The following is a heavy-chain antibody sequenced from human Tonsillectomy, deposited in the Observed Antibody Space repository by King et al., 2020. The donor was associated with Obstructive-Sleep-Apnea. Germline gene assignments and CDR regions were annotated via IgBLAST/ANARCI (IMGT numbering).Heavy chain of an antibody. CDR3: ARWGSRTAMTC. J-gene: IGHJ4*02. Sequence: VQLVESGGGVVQPGRSLRLSCAASGFSFSSYAIHWVRQAPGKGLEWVAVVSYDGSEKKYADSVKGRFTISRDESKNTVSLQMNSLRPEDAAVYYCARWGSRTAMTCWGQGTLVAVS. CDR2: VSYDGSEK. CDR1: GFSFSSYA. D-gene: IGHD5-18*01. V-gene: IGHV3-30*04.